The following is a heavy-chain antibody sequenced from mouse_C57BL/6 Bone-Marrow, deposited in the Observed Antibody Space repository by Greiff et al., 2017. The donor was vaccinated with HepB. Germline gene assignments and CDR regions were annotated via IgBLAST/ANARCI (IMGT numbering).Heavy chain of an antibody. CDR2: IHPNSGST. CDR3: ARRRGSSYFYYAMDY. J-gene: IGHJ4*01. D-gene: IGHD1-1*01. CDR1: GYTFTSYW. Sequence: QVQLKEPGAELVKPGASVKLSCKASGYTFTSYWMHWVKQRPGQGLEWIGMIHPNSGSTNYNEKFKSKATLTVDKSSSTAYMQLSSLTSEDSAVYYCARRRGSSYFYYAMDYWGQGTSVTVSS. V-gene: IGHV1-64*01.